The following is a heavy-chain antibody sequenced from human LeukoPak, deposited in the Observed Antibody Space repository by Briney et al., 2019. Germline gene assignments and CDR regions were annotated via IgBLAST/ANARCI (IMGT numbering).Heavy chain of an antibody. V-gene: IGHV1-18*01. CDR3: AKGTWIQLWLRSYYFDY. J-gene: IGHJ4*02. CDR1: GYTFTSYG. Sequence: ASVKVSCKASGYTFTSYGISWVRQAPGQGLEWMGWISAYNGNTNYAQKLQGRVTMTTDTSTSTAYMELRSLRSDDTAVYYCAKGTWIQLWLRSYYFDYWGQGTLVTVSS. D-gene: IGHD5-18*01. CDR2: ISAYNGNT.